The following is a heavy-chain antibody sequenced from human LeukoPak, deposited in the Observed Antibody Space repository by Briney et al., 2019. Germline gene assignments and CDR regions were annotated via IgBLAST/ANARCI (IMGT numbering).Heavy chain of an antibody. Sequence: PGGSLRLSCAVSGFTVSSNYMTWVRQAPGKGLEWVSVIYSGGSIYYADSVKGRFTISRDISKNTVDLQLNSQRAEDTAVYYCASGKETSMAQGYWGQGTLVTVSS. D-gene: IGHD5-18*01. CDR1: GFTVSSNY. V-gene: IGHV3-53*01. CDR3: ASGKETSMAQGY. J-gene: IGHJ4*02. CDR2: IYSGGSI.